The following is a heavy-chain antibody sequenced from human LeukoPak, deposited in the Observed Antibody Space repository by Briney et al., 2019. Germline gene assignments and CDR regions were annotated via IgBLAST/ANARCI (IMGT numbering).Heavy chain of an antibody. CDR3: ANLAQDYYDSSGYKGGGDY. D-gene: IGHD3-22*01. Sequence: GGSLRLSCAASGFTFSSYGMHWVRQAPGKGLEWVAFISYDGSNKYYADSVKGRFTISRDNSKNTLYLQMNTRRAEDTAVYYCANLAQDYYDSSGYKGGGDYWGQGTLVTVSS. J-gene: IGHJ4*02. CDR2: ISYDGSNK. CDR1: GFTFSSYG. V-gene: IGHV3-30*18.